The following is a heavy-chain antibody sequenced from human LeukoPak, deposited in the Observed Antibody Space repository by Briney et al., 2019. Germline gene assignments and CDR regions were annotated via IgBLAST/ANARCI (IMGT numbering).Heavy chain of an antibody. V-gene: IGHV1-46*01. Sequence: ASVKVSCKASGYTFTSYYMHWVRQAPGQGLEWMGIINPSGGSTSYAQKFQGRVTMTRDTSTSTVYMELSSLRSEDTAVYYCARDPPPSGSPTLLDYWGQGTLVTVSS. CDR2: INPSGGST. J-gene: IGHJ4*02. CDR3: ARDPPPSGSPTLLDY. CDR1: GYTFTSYY. D-gene: IGHD1-26*01.